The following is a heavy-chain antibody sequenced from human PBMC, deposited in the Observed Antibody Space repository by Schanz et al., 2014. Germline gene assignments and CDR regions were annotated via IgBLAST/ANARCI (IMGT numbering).Heavy chain of an antibody. J-gene: IGHJ4*02. V-gene: IGHV1-69*04. CDR1: GGSFSSYG. CDR3: ARPLEYDFWSGYFDE. D-gene: IGHD3-3*01. CDR2: IIPILGTT. Sequence: QVPLVQSGAEVKKPGSSVKVSCKASGGSFSSYGISWVRQAPGQGLEWMGRIIPILGTTNYAQKFQGRVSITADKFPTTVYMELSSLRSEDTAVYYCARPLEYDFWSGYFDEWGQGTLVSVSS.